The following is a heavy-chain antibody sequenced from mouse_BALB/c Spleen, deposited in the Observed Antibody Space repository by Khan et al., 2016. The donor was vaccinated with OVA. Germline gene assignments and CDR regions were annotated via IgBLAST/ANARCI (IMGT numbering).Heavy chain of an antibody. D-gene: IGHD1-1*01. CDR1: GYSITSDYA. V-gene: IGHV3-2*02. J-gene: IGHJ2*01. CDR3: ARSVTITTVVATDFDY. CDR2: ISYSGRT. Sequence: ESGPGLVNPSQSLSLTCTVTGYSITSDYAWNWIRQFPGNKLEWMGYISYSGRTSYNPSLKSRISITRDTSKNQVFLQLNSVTTEDTASYFCARSVTITTVVATDFDYWGQGTTLTVSS.